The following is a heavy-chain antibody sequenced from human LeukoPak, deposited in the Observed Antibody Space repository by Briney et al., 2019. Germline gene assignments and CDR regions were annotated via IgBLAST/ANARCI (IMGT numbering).Heavy chain of an antibody. J-gene: IGHJ6*02. Sequence: SQTLSLTCTVSGDSISSGGSYWSWPRQHPGEGLEWIGYIYYSGTTQNNPSLKSRVTISIDTSKNQFSLKLTSVTAADTAVYYCARAACSSTSCYAGYYYGMDVWGQGTTVTVSS. V-gene: IGHV4-31*03. CDR2: IYYSGTT. D-gene: IGHD2-2*01. CDR1: GDSISSGGSY. CDR3: ARAACSSTSCYAGYYYGMDV.